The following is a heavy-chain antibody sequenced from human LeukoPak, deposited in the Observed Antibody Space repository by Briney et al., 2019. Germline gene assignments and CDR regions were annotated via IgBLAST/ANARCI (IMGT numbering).Heavy chain of an antibody. CDR2: ISGRGETT. CDR3: AKGDYYGSGSSDS. V-gene: IGHV3-23*01. J-gene: IGHJ4*02. CDR1: GFNFRGQA. Sequence: GGSLRLSCAASGFNFRGQAMSWVRQGPGKGLEWVAGISGRGETTYYADSVKGRFTISRDNSKNTLFLQVNSLRAEDTAVYYCAKGDYYGSGSSDSWGQGTLVTVSS. D-gene: IGHD3-10*01.